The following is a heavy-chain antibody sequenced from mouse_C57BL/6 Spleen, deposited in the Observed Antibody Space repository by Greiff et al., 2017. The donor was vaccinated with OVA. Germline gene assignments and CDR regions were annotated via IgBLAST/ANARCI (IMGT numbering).Heavy chain of an antibody. Sequence: VQLQQPGAELVRPGSSVKLSCKASGYTFTSYWMHWVKQRPIQGLEWIGNIDPSDSETHYNQKFKDKATLTVDKSSSTAYMQLSSLTSEDSAVYYCARGGYGNYDFDVWGTGTTVTVSS. CDR2: IDPSDSET. V-gene: IGHV1-52*01. CDR1: GYTFTSYW. J-gene: IGHJ1*03. CDR3: ARGGYGNYDFDV. D-gene: IGHD2-1*01.